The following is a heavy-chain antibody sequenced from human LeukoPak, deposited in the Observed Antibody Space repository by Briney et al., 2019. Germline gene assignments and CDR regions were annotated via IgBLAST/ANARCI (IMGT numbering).Heavy chain of an antibody. J-gene: IGHJ2*01. D-gene: IGHD3-9*01. V-gene: IGHV1-2*02. CDR2: INPHSGGT. CDR1: GYTFTGYY. Sequence: GASVKVSCKASGYTFTGYYIHWMRQAPGQGLEWMGWINPHSGGTNYAQSFQGRVNMTRDTSISTVNMELRTLSSDDTAVYFCARGLLTGRNWYFDLWGRGTMVTASS. CDR3: ARGLLTGRNWYFDL.